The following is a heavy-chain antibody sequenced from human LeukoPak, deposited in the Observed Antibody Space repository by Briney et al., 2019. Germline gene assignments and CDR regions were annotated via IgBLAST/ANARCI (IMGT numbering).Heavy chain of an antibody. CDR1: GFTVSRSY. CDR2: IYSDGTT. Sequence: GGSLRLSCAASGFTVSRSYMNWVRQAPGKGLEWVSVIYSDGTTYYAESVKGRFTISRDNSKNRLYLQMNSLRVEDTAVYYCARDQNAFDYWGQGTLVTVSS. V-gene: IGHV3-53*01. CDR3: ARDQNAFDY. J-gene: IGHJ4*02.